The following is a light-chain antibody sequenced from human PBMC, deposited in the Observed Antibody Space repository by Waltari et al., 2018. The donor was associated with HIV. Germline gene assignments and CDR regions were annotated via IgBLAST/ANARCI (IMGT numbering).Light chain of an antibody. CDR2: ENS. J-gene: IGLJ3*02. V-gene: IGLV1-40*01. CDR3: QSYDIRLTGSSV. Sequence: QPVLTQPPSVSGAPGPRVTIPCTGNSANIRAGLDVSRYQQFPAAAPKAVIYENSNRPSGVPDRFSGSKSGTSASLAITGLQAEDEADYYCQSYDIRLTGSSVFGAGTKLTVL. CDR1: SANIRAGLD.